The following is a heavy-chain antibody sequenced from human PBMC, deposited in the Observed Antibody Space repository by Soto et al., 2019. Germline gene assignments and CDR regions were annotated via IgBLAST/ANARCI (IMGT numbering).Heavy chain of an antibody. CDR2: INYVGGT. D-gene: IGHD3-16*01. CDR1: GGFLSESY. J-gene: IGHJ5*02. V-gene: IGHV4-34*01. CDR3: VRIRYQLPSSVLWLDP. Sequence: QVQLQQWGAGLLKPSETLSLTCAVYGGFLSESYWTWIRQPPGKGLEWIGEINYVGGTNYNPSLQSRVTMSVDTSQNQFSLRLISVTAADTAMYFCVRIRYQLPSSVLWLDPWGQGTPVTVSS.